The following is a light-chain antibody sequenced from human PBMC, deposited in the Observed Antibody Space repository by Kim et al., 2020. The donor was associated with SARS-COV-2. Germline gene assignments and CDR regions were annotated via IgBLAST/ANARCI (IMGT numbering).Light chain of an antibody. CDR1: NMGGKY. CDR3: QAWDSSTNNYV. Sequence: PGQTASSTGDGYNMGGKYVYWYHQQPGQAPMVVSYKDNQRPSGIPDRFSGSNSGNTATLTISGTQAMDEADYYCQAWDSSTNNYVFGSGTKVTVL. V-gene: IGLV3-1*01. CDR2: KDN. J-gene: IGLJ1*01.